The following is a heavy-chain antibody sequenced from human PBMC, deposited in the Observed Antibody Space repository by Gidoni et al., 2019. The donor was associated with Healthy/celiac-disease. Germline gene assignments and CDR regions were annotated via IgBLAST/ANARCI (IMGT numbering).Heavy chain of an antibody. J-gene: IGHJ6*02. V-gene: IGHV1-18*01. CDR2: ISAYNGNT. CDR1: GYTFTSYG. CDR3: ASSFRVKDYKFPYYYGMDV. D-gene: IGHD4-4*01. Sequence: QVQLVQSGAEVKKPGASVKVSCKASGYTFTSYGISWVRQAPGQGLEWMGWISAYNGNTNYAQKLQGRVTMTTDTSTSTAYMELRSLRSDDTAVYYCASSFRVKDYKFPYYYGMDVWGQGTTVTVSS.